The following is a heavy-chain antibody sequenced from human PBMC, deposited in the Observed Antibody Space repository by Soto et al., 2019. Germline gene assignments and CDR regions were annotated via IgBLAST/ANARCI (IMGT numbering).Heavy chain of an antibody. CDR3: VTRSRGLQSSPPRLDS. V-gene: IGHV3-23*01. Sequence: EVQLLESGGGLVQPGGSLRLSCAASGLTFSGYGMSWVRQAPGTGLEWVLAISGSGSTTYYADSVKGRFTISRDDSMNILFLQMNSLRAEDTAVYYCVTRSRGLQSSPPRLDSWGQGTLVTVSS. J-gene: IGHJ4*02. CDR2: ISGSGSTT. D-gene: IGHD4-4*01. CDR1: GLTFSGYG.